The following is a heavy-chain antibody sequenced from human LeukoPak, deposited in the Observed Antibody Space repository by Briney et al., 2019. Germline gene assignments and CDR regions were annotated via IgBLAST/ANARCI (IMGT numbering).Heavy chain of an antibody. CDR3: ARGEPYYYFWSGYYFDY. CDR2: IYYSGST. V-gene: IGHV4-59*01. CDR1: GGSISSYY. J-gene: IGHJ4*02. Sequence: PSETLSLTCTVSGGSISSYYWSWIRLPPGKGLEWIGYIYYSGSTNYNPSLKSRVTISVDTSKNQFSLKLSSVTAADTAVYYCARGEPYYYFWSGYYFDYWGPGTLVTVSS. D-gene: IGHD3-3*01.